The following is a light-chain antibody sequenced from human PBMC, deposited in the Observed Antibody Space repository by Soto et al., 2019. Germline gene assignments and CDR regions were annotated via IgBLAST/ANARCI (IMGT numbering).Light chain of an antibody. V-gene: IGKV1-5*03. CDR3: QQYDHWPHT. CDR1: QSISSW. CDR2: KAS. Sequence: DVQMTQSPSTLSASVGGRVTITCRASQSISSWLAWYQQKPGKAPKLLIYKASSLESGVPSRFSGSGSGTEFTLTISSLQSEDFAVHYSQQYDHWPHTFGQGTKVESK. J-gene: IGKJ1*01.